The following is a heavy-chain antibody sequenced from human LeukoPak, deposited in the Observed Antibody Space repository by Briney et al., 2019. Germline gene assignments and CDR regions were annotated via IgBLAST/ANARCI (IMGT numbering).Heavy chain of an antibody. J-gene: IGHJ4*02. Sequence: GGSLRLSCVASGFSFSNAYLSWVRQAPGKGLEWVGRMKSGTADYAAPVTGRFPISRDDSKDTLYLQMNNLRTEDTAVYYCTTDDYFGSGSYKGYWGQGTLVTVSS. CDR3: TTDDYFGSGSYKGY. CDR1: GFSFSNAY. CDR2: MKSGTA. V-gene: IGHV3-15*01. D-gene: IGHD3-10*01.